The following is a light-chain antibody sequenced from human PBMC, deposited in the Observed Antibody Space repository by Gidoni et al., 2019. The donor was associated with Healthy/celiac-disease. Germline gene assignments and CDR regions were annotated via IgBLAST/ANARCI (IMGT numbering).Light chain of an antibody. J-gene: IGKJ4*01. CDR1: QSVSSSY. Sequence: DIVLTQSPGPLSLSPGARATLSCRASQSVSSSYLAWYQQKPGQAPRLLIYGASSRATGIPDRFSGSGSGTDFTLTISRLEPEDFAVYYCQQYGSSPKLTFXGXTKVEIK. CDR3: QQYGSSPKLT. V-gene: IGKV3-20*01. CDR2: GAS.